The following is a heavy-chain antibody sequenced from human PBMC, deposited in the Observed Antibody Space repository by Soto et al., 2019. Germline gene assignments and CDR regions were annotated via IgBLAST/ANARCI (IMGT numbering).Heavy chain of an antibody. Sequence: KTSETLSLTCTVSGGSISSGDSYWSWIRQFPGKGLEWIGYTYHSGSPYYNPSLKSRVTISVDTSKNQFSLKLNSVTAADTAVYYCAREGAASYSYYYGTDVWGQGTTVTVSS. CDR3: AREGAASYSYYYGTDV. CDR2: TYHSGSP. J-gene: IGHJ6*02. V-gene: IGHV4-30-4*01. CDR1: GGSISSGDSY. D-gene: IGHD3-16*01.